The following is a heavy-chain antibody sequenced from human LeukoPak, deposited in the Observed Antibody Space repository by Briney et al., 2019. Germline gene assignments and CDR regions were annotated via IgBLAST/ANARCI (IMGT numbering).Heavy chain of an antibody. CDR2: FSYSGST. CDR3: AARYYDSSGYLFPDDY. D-gene: IGHD3-22*01. CDR1: GVSISTYY. V-gene: IGHV4-59*01. J-gene: IGHJ4*02. Sequence: PSETLSLTCSVSGVSISTYYWIWIRQPPAKGLEWMGFFSYSGSTKYNPSLKSRVTMSVDTSKNQFSLKLSSVTAADTAVYYCAARYYDSSGYLFPDDYWGQGILVTVSS.